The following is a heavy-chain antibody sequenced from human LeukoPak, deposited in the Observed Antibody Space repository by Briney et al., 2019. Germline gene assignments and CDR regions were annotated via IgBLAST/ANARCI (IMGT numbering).Heavy chain of an antibody. CDR3: ARSVGRWLQD. CDR2: IYTSGST. CDR1: GGSISSGGYS. D-gene: IGHD5-24*01. V-gene: IGHV4-61*02. J-gene: IGHJ4*02. Sequence: SETLSLTCAVSGGSISSGGYSWSWIRQPAGKGLEWIGRIYTSGSTNYNPSLKSRVTMSVDTSKNQFSLKLSSVTAADTAVYYCARSVGRWLQDWGQGTLVTVSS.